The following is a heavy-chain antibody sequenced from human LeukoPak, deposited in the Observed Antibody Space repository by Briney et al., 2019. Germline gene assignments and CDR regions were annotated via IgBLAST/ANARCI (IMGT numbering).Heavy chain of an antibody. V-gene: IGHV4-39*01. J-gene: IGHJ5*02. D-gene: IGHD3-10*01. CDR2: IYYSGST. CDR1: GDSTSSDRYY. Sequence: SETLSLTCTISGDSTSSDRYYGGWVRQPPGKGLEWIGNIYYSGSTYYNPSLKSRVTMSADTSKNQFFLKLNSVTAADTAVYYCARHYGPWGQGTLVTVSS. CDR3: ARHYGP.